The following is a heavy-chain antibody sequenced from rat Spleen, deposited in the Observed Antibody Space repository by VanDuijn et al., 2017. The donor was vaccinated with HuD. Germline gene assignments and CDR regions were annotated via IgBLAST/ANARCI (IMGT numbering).Heavy chain of an antibody. V-gene: IGHV5-35*01. CDR3: ARTGFAY. CDR1: GFTFSDYG. CDR2: MNPDGSST. Sequence: EVQLVESGGGLVQPGRSLKLSCVASGFTFSDYGMNWIRQAPGKGLEWVATMNPDGSSTYYPDTVKGRFVISKDNAKNTGYLQMKNLRSEDTAMYYCARTGFAYWGQGTLVTVSS. J-gene: IGHJ3*01.